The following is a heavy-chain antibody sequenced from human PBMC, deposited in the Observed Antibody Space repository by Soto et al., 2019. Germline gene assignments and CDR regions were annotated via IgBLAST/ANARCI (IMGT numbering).Heavy chain of an antibody. D-gene: IGHD2-8*02. J-gene: IGHJ4*02. Sequence: SETLSLTCAVYGGSFIGYYWTWIRQPPGTGLEWIGEINHSGSTNYNPSLKSRVTTSVDTSKNQFSLKLTSVTAADTAVYYCARDKITGLFDYWGQGTLVTVSS. CDR3: ARDKITGLFDY. CDR1: GGSFIGYY. V-gene: IGHV4-34*01. CDR2: INHSGST.